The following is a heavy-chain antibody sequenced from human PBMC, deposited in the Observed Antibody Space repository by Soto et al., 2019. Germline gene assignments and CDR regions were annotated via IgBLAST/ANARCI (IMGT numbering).Heavy chain of an antibody. D-gene: IGHD1-7*01. Sequence: EVQLLESGGGLVQPGGSLRLSCAASGFTFSSYAMSWVRQAPGKGLEWVSAISGSGGSTYYADSVKGRFTISRDNSKKTLYLQMNSLRAEDTAVYYCAKDTGCIRELNQRGPFDPWGQGSLVTASS. V-gene: IGHV3-23*01. CDR3: AKDTGCIRELNQRGPFDP. J-gene: IGHJ5*02. CDR2: ISGSGGST. CDR1: GFTFSSYA.